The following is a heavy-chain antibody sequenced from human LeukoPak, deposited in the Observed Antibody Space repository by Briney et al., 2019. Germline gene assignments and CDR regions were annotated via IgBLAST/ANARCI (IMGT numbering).Heavy chain of an antibody. CDR2: IIPIFGTA. D-gene: IGHD1-26*01. V-gene: IGHV1-69*01. CDR1: GGTFSSYA. J-gene: IGHJ3*01. Sequence: SVKVSCKASGGTFSSYAISWVRQAPGQGLEWMGGIIPIFGTANYAQKFQGRVTITADESTSTAYMELSSLRSEDTAVYYCALYSGSYSLSGAFDFWGQGTIVTVSS. CDR3: ALYSGSYSLSGAFDF.